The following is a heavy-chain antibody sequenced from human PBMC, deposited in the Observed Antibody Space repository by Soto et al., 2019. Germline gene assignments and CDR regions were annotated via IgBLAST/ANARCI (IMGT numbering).Heavy chain of an antibody. CDR3: AKDISYYYGSGSSVYYYYYGMDV. Sequence: GGSLRLSCAASGFTFSSYAMSWVRQAPEKGLEWVSAISGSGGSTYYADSVKGRFTISRDNSKNTLYLQMNSLRAEDTAVYYCAKDISYYYGSGSSVYYYYYGMDVWGQGTTVTSP. J-gene: IGHJ6*02. D-gene: IGHD3-10*01. CDR2: ISGSGGST. CDR1: GFTFSSYA. V-gene: IGHV3-23*01.